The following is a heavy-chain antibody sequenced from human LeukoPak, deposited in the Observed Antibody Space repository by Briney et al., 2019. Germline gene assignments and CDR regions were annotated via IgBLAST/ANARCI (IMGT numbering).Heavy chain of an antibody. J-gene: IGHJ4*02. V-gene: IGHV3-30*04. CDR2: ISYDGSNK. CDR1: GFTFSSYA. Sequence: GGSLRLSCAASGFTFSSYAMHWVRQAPGKGLEGVAVISYDGSNKYYADSVKGRFTVSRDNSKNTLYLQMNSLRAEDTAVYYCARDVAVAATTPFDYWGQGTLVTVSS. D-gene: IGHD2-15*01. CDR3: ARDVAVAATTPFDY.